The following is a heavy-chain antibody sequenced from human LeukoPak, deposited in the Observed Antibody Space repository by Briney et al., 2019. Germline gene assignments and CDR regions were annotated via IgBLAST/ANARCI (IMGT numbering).Heavy chain of an antibody. CDR1: GFTVSSNY. CDR2: IYTGGST. V-gene: IGHV3-53*01. J-gene: IGHJ4*02. D-gene: IGHD4-17*01. Sequence: TGGSLRLSCAASGFTVSSNYMSWVRQAPGKGLEWVSVIYTGGSTYYADSVKGRFTISRDNSKNTLYLQMNSLRAEVTAVYYCARMADLYGDYYLYGEFDYWGQGTLVTVSS. CDR3: ARMADLYGDYYLYGEFDY.